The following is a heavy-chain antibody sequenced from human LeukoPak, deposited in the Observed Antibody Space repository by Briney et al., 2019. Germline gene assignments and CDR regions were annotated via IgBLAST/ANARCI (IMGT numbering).Heavy chain of an antibody. J-gene: IGHJ3*02. D-gene: IGHD3-10*01. Sequence: GASVKVSCKASGYTFTNYGISWVRQAPGQGLEWMGWISAYNGNTNYAQKLQGRVTMTTDTSTSTAYMELSSLRSEDTAVYYCARVVRGDAFDIWGQGTMVTVSS. CDR3: ARVVRGDAFDI. CDR2: ISAYNGNT. V-gene: IGHV1-18*01. CDR1: GYTFTNYG.